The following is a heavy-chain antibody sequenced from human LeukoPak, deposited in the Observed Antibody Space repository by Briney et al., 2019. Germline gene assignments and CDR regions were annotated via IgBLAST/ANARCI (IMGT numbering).Heavy chain of an antibody. CDR3: ARGGGTTGTTSLDY. V-gene: IGHV1-18*01. Sequence: ASVKVSCKASGYTFTSYGINWVRQAPGQALEGIGWISAYNGNTNYAQKLQGRVTMTTDTSTSTAYMELRSLRSDDTAVYYCARGGGTTGTTSLDYWGQGTLVTVSS. D-gene: IGHD1/OR15-1a*01. J-gene: IGHJ4*02. CDR1: GYTFTSYG. CDR2: ISAYNGNT.